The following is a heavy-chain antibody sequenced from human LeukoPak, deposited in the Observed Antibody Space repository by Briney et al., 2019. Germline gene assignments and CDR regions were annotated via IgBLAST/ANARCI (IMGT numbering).Heavy chain of an antibody. CDR1: GFTFNNYA. CDR2: VSNSGGST. CDR3: AKGYTYGLTRFCFDY. D-gene: IGHD5-18*01. J-gene: IGHJ4*02. V-gene: IGHV3-23*01. Sequence: GGSLRLSCAASGFTFNNYAMSWVRQAPGKGVEWVSAVSNSGGSTFYADSVKGRFTISRDNSNNTLYLQMNSLRAEDTAVYYCAKGYTYGLTRFCFDYWGQGTLVTVSS.